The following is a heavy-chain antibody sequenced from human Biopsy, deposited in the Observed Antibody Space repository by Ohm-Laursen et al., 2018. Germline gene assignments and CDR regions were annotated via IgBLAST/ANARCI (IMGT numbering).Heavy chain of an antibody. V-gene: IGHV2-70*11. Sequence: TQTLTLTCTFSGFSLSTSGLCVSWIRQPPGKALEWLARIDWDDDKYYSTSLKTRLTISRDTSKNQGVLTMTNMDPVDTATYYRAPGLFDPSWIHPGHSYHGKDVWGQGTTVTGSS. J-gene: IGHJ6*02. CDR3: APGLFDPSWIHPGHSYHGKDV. CDR1: GFSLSTSGLC. D-gene: IGHD5-18*01. CDR2: IDWDDDK.